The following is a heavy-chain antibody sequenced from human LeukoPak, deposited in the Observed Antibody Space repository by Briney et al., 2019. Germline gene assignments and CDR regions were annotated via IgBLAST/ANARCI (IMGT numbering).Heavy chain of an antibody. D-gene: IGHD3-3*01. CDR2: VDPEDGET. Sequence: VKVSCKVSGYTFTDYYMHWVPQAPGKGLEGMGLVDPEDGETIYAEKFQGRVTITADTSTDTAYMELSSLRSEDTAVYYCATVPLITIFGVVTPDYWGQGTLVTVSS. CDR1: GYTFTDYY. CDR3: ATVPLITIFGVVTPDY. J-gene: IGHJ4*02. V-gene: IGHV1-69-2*01.